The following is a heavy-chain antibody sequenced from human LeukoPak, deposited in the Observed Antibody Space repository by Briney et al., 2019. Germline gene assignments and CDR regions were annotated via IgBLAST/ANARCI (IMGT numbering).Heavy chain of an antibody. CDR2: INHSGST. J-gene: IGHJ6*02. CDR3: ASVAAAAGRVSYYYYGMDV. CDR1: GGSFSGSY. D-gene: IGHD6-13*01. V-gene: IGHV4-34*01. Sequence: SETLSLTCAVYGGSFSGSYWSWIRQPPGRGLEWIGEINHSGSTNYNPSLKSRVTISVETSKNQFSLKLSSVTAADTAVYYCASVAAAAGRVSYYYYGMDVWGQGTTVTVSS.